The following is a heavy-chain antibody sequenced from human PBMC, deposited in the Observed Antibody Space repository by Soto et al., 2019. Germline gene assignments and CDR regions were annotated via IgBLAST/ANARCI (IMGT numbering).Heavy chain of an antibody. J-gene: IGHJ6*02. Sequence: GGTIRLSCAASRFTFSSYGMPWVRQAPGKGLEWVAVISYDGSNKYYADSTKGRFTISRDNSKNTLYLQMNSLRAEDTAVYYCAKDVDTVTNYGMDVWGQGTTVTVSS. V-gene: IGHV3-30*18. CDR2: ISYDGSNK. CDR3: AKDVDTVTNYGMDV. CDR1: RFTFSSYG. D-gene: IGHD4-17*01.